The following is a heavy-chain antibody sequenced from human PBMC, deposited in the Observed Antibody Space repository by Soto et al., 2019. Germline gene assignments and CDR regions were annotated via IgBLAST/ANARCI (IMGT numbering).Heavy chain of an antibody. D-gene: IGHD1-7*01. Sequence: ASLKVSCKASGYTFTSYDINWVRQATGQGLEWMGWMNPNSGNTGYAQKFQGRVTMTRNTSISTAYMELSSLRSEDTAVYYCASEGITGTTAYYYGMDVWGQGTTVTVSS. CDR3: ASEGITGTTAYYYGMDV. J-gene: IGHJ6*02. CDR2: MNPNSGNT. CDR1: GYTFTSYD. V-gene: IGHV1-8*01.